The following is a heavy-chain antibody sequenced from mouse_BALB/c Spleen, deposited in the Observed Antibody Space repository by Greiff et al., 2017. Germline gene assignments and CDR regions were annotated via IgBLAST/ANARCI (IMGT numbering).Heavy chain of an antibody. J-gene: IGHJ3*01. Sequence: EVKLVESGAELVKPGASVKLSCTASGFNIKDTYMHWVKQRPEQGLEWIGRIDPANGNTKYDPKFQGKATITADTSSNTAYLQLSSLTSEDTAVYYCARDYPWFAYWGQGTLVTVSA. V-gene: IGHV14-3*02. CDR3: ARDYPWFAY. CDR2: IDPANGNT. D-gene: IGHD2-4*01. CDR1: GFNIKDTY.